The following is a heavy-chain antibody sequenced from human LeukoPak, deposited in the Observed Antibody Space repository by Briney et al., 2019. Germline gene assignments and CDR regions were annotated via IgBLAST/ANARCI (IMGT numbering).Heavy chain of an antibody. CDR1: GFTFSSYW. D-gene: IGHD5-18*01. CDR3: ARESGYSYGYIDY. V-gene: IGHV3-7*01. CDR2: IKQDGSEK. J-gene: IGHJ4*02. Sequence: GGSLRLSCAASGFTFSSYWMSWVRQAPGKGLEWVANIKQDGSEKYYVDSVKGRFTISRDNAKNSLYLQMNSLRAEDTAVYYCARESGYSYGYIDYWSQGTLVTVFS.